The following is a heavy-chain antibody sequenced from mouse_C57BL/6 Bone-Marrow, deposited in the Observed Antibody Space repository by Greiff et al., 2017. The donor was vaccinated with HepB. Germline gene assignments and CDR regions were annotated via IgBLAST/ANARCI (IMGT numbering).Heavy chain of an antibody. CDR2: IDPANGNT. V-gene: IGHV14-3*01. D-gene: IGHD1-1*01. J-gene: IGHJ1*03. CDR1: GFNIKNTY. Sequence: EVQLQQSVAELVRPGASVKLSCTASGFNIKNTYMHWVKQRPEQGLEWIGRIDPANGNTKYAPKFQGKATITADTASSTAYMQLSSLTSEDSAVYYCARRDYYGSSYGYFDVWGTGTTVTVSS. CDR3: ARRDYYGSSYGYFDV.